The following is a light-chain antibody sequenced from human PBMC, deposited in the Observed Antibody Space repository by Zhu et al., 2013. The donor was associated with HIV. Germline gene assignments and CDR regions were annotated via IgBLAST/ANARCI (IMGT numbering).Light chain of an antibody. CDR2: DAS. J-gene: IGKJ2*01. V-gene: IGKV1-33*01. Sequence: DIQMTQSPSSLSASVGDRVTITCQASQDIRIDLNWYQQKPGKAPKLLIYDASTLERGVPSRFSGSGFGTEFTLTISSLQPDDFATYYCQQYNTHYTFGQGTKLEI. CDR1: QDIRID. CDR3: QQYNTHYT.